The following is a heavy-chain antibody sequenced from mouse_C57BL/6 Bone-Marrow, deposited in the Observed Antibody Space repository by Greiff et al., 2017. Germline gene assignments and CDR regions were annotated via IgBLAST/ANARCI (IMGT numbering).Heavy chain of an antibody. V-gene: IGHV1-81*01. Sequence: QVQLKESGAELVRPGASVKLSCKASGYTFTSYGISWVKQRIGQGLEWIGEIYPRSGNTYYNEKFKGKATLTADKSSSTAYMELRSLTSEDSAVYFCARGLLRLYYFDYWGQGTTLTVSS. CDR1: GYTFTSYG. CDR2: IYPRSGNT. J-gene: IGHJ2*01. CDR3: ARGLLRLYYFDY. D-gene: IGHD1-1*01.